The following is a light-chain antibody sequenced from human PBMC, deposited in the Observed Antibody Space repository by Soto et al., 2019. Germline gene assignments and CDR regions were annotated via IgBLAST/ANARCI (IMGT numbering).Light chain of an antibody. CDR3: QQYVSYSPWT. J-gene: IGKJ1*01. V-gene: IGKV1-5*01. CDR1: QSLSRX. Sequence: DIQMTQSPATLFASVGDTVTITCRASQSLSRXLAWYQQKPGKAPKVLISDASNLESGVPSRFGGSGSGTEFTLTITSLQPDDFATYYCQQYVSYSPWTFGRGTKVEMK. CDR2: DAS.